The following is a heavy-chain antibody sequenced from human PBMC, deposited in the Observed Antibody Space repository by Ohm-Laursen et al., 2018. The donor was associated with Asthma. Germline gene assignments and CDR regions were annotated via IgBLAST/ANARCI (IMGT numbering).Heavy chain of an antibody. D-gene: IGHD6-19*01. CDR2: ISSSSSYI. CDR3: ARAPIWAIAVAGTDAFDI. V-gene: IGHV3-21*01. Sequence: GSLRLSCAASGFTFSSYSMNWVRQAPGKGLEWVSSISSSSSYIYYADSVKGRFTISRDNAKNSLYLQMNSLRAEDTAVYYCARAPIWAIAVAGTDAFDIWGQGTMVTVSS. J-gene: IGHJ3*02. CDR1: GFTFSSYS.